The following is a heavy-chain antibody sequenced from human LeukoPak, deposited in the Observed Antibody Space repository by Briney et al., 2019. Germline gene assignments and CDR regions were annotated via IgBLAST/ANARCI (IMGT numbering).Heavy chain of an antibody. J-gene: IGHJ6*03. Sequence: EGSLRLSCAASGFTFSSFDMHWGRQPPGQGVEWVSTIGTASETYYPGSVEGRFTLSRDNGKNSLYLQMNSLTAGDTAVYYCARGPPRGKYYYMDVWGKGTTVTVSS. CDR2: IGTASET. V-gene: IGHV3-13*01. CDR1: GFTFSSFD. D-gene: IGHD1-1*01. CDR3: ARGPPRGKYYYMDV.